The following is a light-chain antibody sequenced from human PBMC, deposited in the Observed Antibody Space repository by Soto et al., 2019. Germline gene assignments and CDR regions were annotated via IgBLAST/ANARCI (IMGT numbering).Light chain of an antibody. J-gene: IGLJ1*01. CDR2: EVS. V-gene: IGLV2-14*01. CDR1: SSDVGSYNY. CDR3: SSYTTRTTLYV. Sequence: QSALTHPASVSGSPGQSITISCTGTSSDVGSYNYVSWYQLHPGKAPKLMIYEVSNRPSGVSNRFSGSKSGDTASLTISGLQAEDEADYYCSSYTTRTTLYVFGTGTQLTVL.